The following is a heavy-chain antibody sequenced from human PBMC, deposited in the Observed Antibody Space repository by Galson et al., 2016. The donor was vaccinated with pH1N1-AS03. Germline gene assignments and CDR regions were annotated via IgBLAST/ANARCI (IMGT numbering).Heavy chain of an antibody. D-gene: IGHD4-17*01. J-gene: IGHJ4*02. CDR1: GVSIRSGGYY. CDR2: VYDIGGT. CDR3: ARAPDFGDQKSFDY. V-gene: IGHV4-31*03. Sequence: TLSLTCSVSGVSIRSGGYYWTWIRQLPGKGLEWIGFVYDIGGTNYNPSLRSRVSISLDTSRSQFSLRLTSVTAADTAVYYCARAPDFGDQKSFDYWGQGRLVIVSS.